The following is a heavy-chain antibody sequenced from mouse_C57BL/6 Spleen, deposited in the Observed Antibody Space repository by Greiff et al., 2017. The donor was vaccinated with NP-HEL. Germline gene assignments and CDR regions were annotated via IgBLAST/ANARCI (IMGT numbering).Heavy chain of an antibody. J-gene: IGHJ4*01. Sequence: EVMLVESGAGLVKPGGSLKLSCAASGFTFSSYAMSWVSQTPEKRLEWVAYISSGGDYTNYADTVKGRFTIAIDHARNTLYLQMSSLKSEDTAMYYCTRALTVTRAMDYWGQGTSVTVSS. CDR2: ISSGGDYT. CDR3: TRALTVTRAMDY. D-gene: IGHD4-1*01. CDR1: GFTFSSYA. V-gene: IGHV5-9-1*02.